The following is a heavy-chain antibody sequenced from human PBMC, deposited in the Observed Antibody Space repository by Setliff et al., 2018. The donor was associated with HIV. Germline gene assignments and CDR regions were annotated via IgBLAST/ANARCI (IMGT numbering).Heavy chain of an antibody. CDR2: ISFDGSRI. Sequence: GGSLRLSCVASGFTFSTFAMHWVRQAPGKGLEWVSVISFDGSRIFYSDSVKGRFTISRDNSKNTLYLQMNSLTAEDTAVYYCAKVDNGHCTSASCRDFDYWGQGTLVTVSS. V-gene: IGHV3-30*07. D-gene: IGHD2-2*03. CDR3: AKVDNGHCTSASCRDFDY. CDR1: GFTFSTFA. J-gene: IGHJ4*02.